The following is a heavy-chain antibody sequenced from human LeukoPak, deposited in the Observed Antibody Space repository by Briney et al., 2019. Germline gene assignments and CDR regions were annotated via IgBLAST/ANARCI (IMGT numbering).Heavy chain of an antibody. CDR1: GFTVSSNY. CDR3: TRNVRGVISAQPYNWFDP. D-gene: IGHD3-10*01. V-gene: IGHV3-30*03. J-gene: IGHJ5*02. CDR2: VSYDGTNI. Sequence: GSLRLSCAASGFTVSSNYMSWVRQAPGKGLEWVAVVSYDGTNIYYTDSVKGRFTISRDNFMNTLYLQMNSLRAEDTAVYYCTRNVRGVISAQPYNWFDPWGQGTLVTVSS.